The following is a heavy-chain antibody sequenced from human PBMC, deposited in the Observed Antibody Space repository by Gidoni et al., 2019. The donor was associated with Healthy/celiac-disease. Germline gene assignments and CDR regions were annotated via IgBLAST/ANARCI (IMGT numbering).Heavy chain of an antibody. D-gene: IGHD6-19*01. V-gene: IGHV4-34*01. Sequence: QVQLQQWGAGLLKPSETLSLTCAVYGGSFSGYYWSCIRQPPGKGLEWIGEINHSGSTNYNPSLKSRVTISVDTSKNQFSLKLSSVTAADTAVYYCARTKGIAVAVFDYWGQGTLVTVSS. CDR3: ARTKGIAVAVFDY. J-gene: IGHJ4*02. CDR2: INHSGST. CDR1: GGSFSGYY.